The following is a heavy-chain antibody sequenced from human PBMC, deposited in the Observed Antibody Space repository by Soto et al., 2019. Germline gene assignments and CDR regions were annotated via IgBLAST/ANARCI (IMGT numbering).Heavy chain of an antibody. J-gene: IGHJ4*02. CDR2: ISGSGGST. Sequence: EVQLLESGGGLVQPGGSLRLSCAASGFTFSSYAMSWVRQAPGKGLEWVSAISGSGGSTYYADSVKGRFTISRDNSKNTLYLQMNSLRAEGTAGYYCAKGRREVASNLDYWGQGTLVTGSS. V-gene: IGHV3-23*01. CDR1: GFTFSSYA. CDR3: AKGRREVASNLDY. D-gene: IGHD2-15*01.